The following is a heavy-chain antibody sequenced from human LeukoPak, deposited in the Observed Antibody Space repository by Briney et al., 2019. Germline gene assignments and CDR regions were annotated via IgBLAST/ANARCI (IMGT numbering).Heavy chain of an antibody. V-gene: IGHV3-30*03. Sequence: GGSLRLSCATSGFTFSNAWMNWVRQAPGKGLEWVAVISYDGSNKYYADSVKGRFTISRDNSKNTLYLQMNSLRAEDTAVYYCSSFEYWGQGTLVTVSS. D-gene: IGHD6-6*01. J-gene: IGHJ4*02. CDR3: SSFEY. CDR1: GFTFSNAW. CDR2: ISYDGSNK.